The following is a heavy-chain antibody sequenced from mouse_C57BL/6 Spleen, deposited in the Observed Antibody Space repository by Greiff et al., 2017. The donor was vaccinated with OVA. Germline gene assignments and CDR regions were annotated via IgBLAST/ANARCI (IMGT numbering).Heavy chain of an antibody. Sequence: QVQLKQPGAELVKPGASVKLSCKASGYTFTSYWMHWVKQRPGQGLEWIGMIHPNSGSTNYNEKFKSKATLTVDKSSSTAYMQLSSLTSEDSAVYYCARETANCAPMDYWGQGTSVTVSS. J-gene: IGHJ4*01. CDR2: IHPNSGST. CDR1: GYTFTSYW. CDR3: ARETANCAPMDY. V-gene: IGHV1-64*01. D-gene: IGHD6-1*02.